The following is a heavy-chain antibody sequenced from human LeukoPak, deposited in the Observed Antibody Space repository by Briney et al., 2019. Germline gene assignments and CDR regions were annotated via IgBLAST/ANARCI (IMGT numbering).Heavy chain of an antibody. CDR1: GFTFSSYS. V-gene: IGHV3-21*04. D-gene: IGHD3-9*01. CDR2: ISSSSSYI. CDR3: ARDHLRYPYYMDV. J-gene: IGHJ6*03. Sequence: GGSLRLSCAASGFTFSSYSMNWVRQAPGKGLEWVSSISSSSSYIHYADSVKGRFTISRDNAKNSLYLQMNSLRAEDTAVYFCARDHLRYPYYMDVWGKGTTVTISS.